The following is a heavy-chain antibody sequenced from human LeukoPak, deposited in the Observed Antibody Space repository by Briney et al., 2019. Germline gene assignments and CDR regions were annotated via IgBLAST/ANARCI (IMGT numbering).Heavy chain of an antibody. J-gene: IGHJ4*02. CDR3: ARDSRSHCGTAACYGPYFDY. Sequence: PGGSLRLSCAASGFTFSTSSMNWVRQAPGKGLEWISYIRGSSSNIYYADSVKGRFTISRYNAKNSVHLQMDSLRAEDTALYFCARDSRSHCGTAACYGPYFDYWGRGTLVTVSS. D-gene: IGHD2-2*01. CDR1: GFTFSTSS. V-gene: IGHV3-48*01. CDR2: IRGSSSNI.